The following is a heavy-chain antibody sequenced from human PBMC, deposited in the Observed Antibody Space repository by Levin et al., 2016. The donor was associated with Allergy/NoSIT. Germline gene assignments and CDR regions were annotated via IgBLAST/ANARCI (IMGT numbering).Heavy chain of an antibody. D-gene: IGHD3-22*01. J-gene: IGHJ4*02. CDR3: AKPKGRAMIVVVLFDY. V-gene: IGHV3-23*01. Sequence: GESLKISCAASGFTFSSYAMSWVRQAPGKGLEWVSAISGSGGSTYYADSVKGRFTISRDNSKNTLYLQMNSLRAEDTAVYYCAKPKGRAMIVVVLFDYWGQGTLVTVSS. CDR1: GFTFSSYA. CDR2: ISGSGGST.